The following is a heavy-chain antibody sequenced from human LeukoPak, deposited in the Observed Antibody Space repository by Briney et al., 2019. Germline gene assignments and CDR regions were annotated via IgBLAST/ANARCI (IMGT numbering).Heavy chain of an antibody. CDR3: ARGLISGSGRHFDY. D-gene: IGHD2-15*01. CDR1: GYTFTSYD. V-gene: IGHV1-8*01. Sequence: ASVKVSCKASGYTFTSYDINWVRQATGQGLEWMGWMNPNSGNTGYAQKFQGRVTMTRNTSISTAYMELSSLRSGDTAVYYCARGLISGSGRHFDYWGQGTLVTVSS. J-gene: IGHJ4*02. CDR2: MNPNSGNT.